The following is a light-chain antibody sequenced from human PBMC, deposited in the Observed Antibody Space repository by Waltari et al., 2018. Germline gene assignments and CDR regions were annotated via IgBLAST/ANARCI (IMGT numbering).Light chain of an antibody. CDR1: QSISIY. V-gene: IGKV1-39*01. CDR3: QQTHRTPFT. Sequence: DIQMTQSPSSLSASVGDRVSITCRASQSISIYLNLYQQKPGKVPKALISTISTLQSGVPSRFSGSGSGTDFTLTISSLQPEDFATYYCQQTHRTPFTFGPGTKVEIK. J-gene: IGKJ3*01. CDR2: TIS.